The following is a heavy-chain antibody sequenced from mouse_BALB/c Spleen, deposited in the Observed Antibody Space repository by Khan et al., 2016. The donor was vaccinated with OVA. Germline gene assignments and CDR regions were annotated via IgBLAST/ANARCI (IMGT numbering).Heavy chain of an antibody. CDR2: INPSSGYT. Sequence: VELVESGAELARPGASVKMSCKASGYTFTSYTIHWIKQRPGQGLEWIGYINPSSGYTNYNQKFKDKATLTADKSSTTAYMQLSSLTSDDSAVYYCARDGDYYRNDGWFAYWGQGTLVTVSA. D-gene: IGHD2-14*01. J-gene: IGHJ3*01. V-gene: IGHV1-4*01. CDR1: GYTFTSYT. CDR3: ARDGDYYRNDGWFAY.